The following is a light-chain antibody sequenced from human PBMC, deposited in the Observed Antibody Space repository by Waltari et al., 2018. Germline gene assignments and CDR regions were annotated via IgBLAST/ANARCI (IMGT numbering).Light chain of an antibody. Sequence: QSALTQPASVSGSPGQSITIDCAGTSSDIGGYNHVAWYQQHPGRVPKLLIYDVDNRPSGISDRFSGSKSGNTASLTISGLQAEDEADYFCSSYTDSRTGVFGGGTKLTVL. CDR3: SSYTDSRTGV. CDR2: DVD. CDR1: SSDIGGYNH. V-gene: IGLV2-14*03. J-gene: IGLJ3*02.